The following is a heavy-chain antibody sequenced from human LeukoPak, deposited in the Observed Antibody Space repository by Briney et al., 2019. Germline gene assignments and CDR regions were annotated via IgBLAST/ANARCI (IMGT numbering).Heavy chain of an antibody. CDR3: ARDGSVVVAATGEGHSWFDP. D-gene: IGHD2-15*01. Sequence: SETLSLTCTVSGGSISSYYWSWIRQPPGKGLEWIGYIYYSGSTNYNPSLKSRVTISVDTSKNQFSLKLSSVTAADTAVYYCARDGSVVVAATGEGHSWFDPWGQGTQVTVSS. J-gene: IGHJ5*02. CDR2: IYYSGST. V-gene: IGHV4-59*01. CDR1: GGSISSYY.